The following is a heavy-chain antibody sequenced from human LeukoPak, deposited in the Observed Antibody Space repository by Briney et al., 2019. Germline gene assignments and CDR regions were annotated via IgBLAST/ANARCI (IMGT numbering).Heavy chain of an antibody. J-gene: IGHJ4*02. Sequence: GGSLRLSCAASGFTFSSYAMSWVRQAPGKGLEWVSAISGSGGSTYYADSVKGRFTISRDNSKNTLYLQMNSLRAEDTAVYYCAKEADYDFWSGPLYYFDYWGQGALVTVSS. D-gene: IGHD3-3*01. V-gene: IGHV3-23*01. CDR2: ISGSGGST. CDR3: AKEADYDFWSGPLYYFDY. CDR1: GFTFSSYA.